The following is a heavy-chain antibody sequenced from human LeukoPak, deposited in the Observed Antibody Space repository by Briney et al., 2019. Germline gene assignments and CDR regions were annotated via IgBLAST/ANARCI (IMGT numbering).Heavy chain of an antibody. CDR3: ARADSSGYYYVPYFDY. J-gene: IGHJ4*02. CDR1: GGSISSGGYY. Sequence: SETLSLTCTVSGGSISSGGYYWSWIRQHPGKGLEWIGYIYYSGSTYYNPSLKSRVTISVDTSKNQFSLKLSSVTAADTAVYYCARADSSGYYYVPYFDYWGQGTLVTVSS. CDR2: IYYSGST. D-gene: IGHD3-22*01. V-gene: IGHV4-31*03.